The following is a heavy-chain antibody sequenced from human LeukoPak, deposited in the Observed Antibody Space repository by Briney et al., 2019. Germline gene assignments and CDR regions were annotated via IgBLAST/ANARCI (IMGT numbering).Heavy chain of an antibody. CDR2: IYYSGST. V-gene: IGHV4-59*01. CDR1: GGSISSYY. Sequence: SETLSLTCTVSGGSISSYYWSWIRQPPGKGLEWIGYIYYSGSTNYNPSLKSRVTISVDTSKNQFSLKLSSVTASDTAVYYCARDRAHSSGYYYWFDPWGKGTTVTVSS. J-gene: IGHJ6*04. D-gene: IGHD3-22*01. CDR3: ARDRAHSSGYYYWFDP.